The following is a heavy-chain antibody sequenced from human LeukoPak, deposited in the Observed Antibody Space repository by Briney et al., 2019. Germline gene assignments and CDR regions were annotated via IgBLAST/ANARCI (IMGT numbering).Heavy chain of an antibody. CDR2: LYSGGST. CDR3: ARGHTTPAKDRPLQH. V-gene: IGHV3-66*01. J-gene: IGHJ1*01. D-gene: IGHD6-6*01. Sequence: GGSLRLSCAASGFTVSSNYMSWVRQAPGKGLEWVSVLYSGGSTYYADSVQGRFTISRDNSKNTLYLQMNSQRAKDTAVYSCARGHTTPAKDRPLQHWGQGTLVTVSS. CDR1: GFTVSSNY.